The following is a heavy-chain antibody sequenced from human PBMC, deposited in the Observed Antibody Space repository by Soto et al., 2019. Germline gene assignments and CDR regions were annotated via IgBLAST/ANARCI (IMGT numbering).Heavy chain of an antibody. D-gene: IGHD3-3*01. J-gene: IGHJ4*02. CDR3: AGGFGGQTDFDY. V-gene: IGHV3-23*01. Sequence: EVQLLESGGVLVQPGGSLRLSCAASGFTFRNYAMSWVRQAPGKGLEWVSGISAGSHSTYYADSVKGRFTISTDNSKNTLYLQMNSLRAEDTAVYYCAGGFGGQTDFDYGGQGTLVTVSS. CDR1: GFTFRNYA. CDR2: ISAGSHST.